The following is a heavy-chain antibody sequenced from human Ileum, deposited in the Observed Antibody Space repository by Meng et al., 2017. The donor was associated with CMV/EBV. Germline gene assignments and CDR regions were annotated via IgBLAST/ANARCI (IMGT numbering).Heavy chain of an antibody. V-gene: IGHV3-23*01. D-gene: IGHD2-2*02. CDR1: GFTFSNYA. J-gene: IGHJ4*02. Sequence: GGSLRLSCAASGFTFSNYAMSWVRQAPGKGLEWVSAISISGDRTYYPDSVRGRFTISRDNSKNTLYLQMNSLRAEDTAVYYCAKKRVVPVAIPHFDSWGQGTLVTVSS. CDR2: ISISGDRT. CDR3: AKKRVVPVAIPHFDS.